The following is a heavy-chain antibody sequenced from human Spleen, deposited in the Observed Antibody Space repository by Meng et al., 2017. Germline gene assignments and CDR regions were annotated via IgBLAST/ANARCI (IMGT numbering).Heavy chain of an antibody. V-gene: IGHV4-39*07. J-gene: IGHJ3*02. CDR3: VRVGYNYGRDAFDI. CDR1: GGSMSSSSYY. CDR2: IHYSGST. Sequence: QRPVQESNPALWKPSETLSLTCTVSGGSMSSSSYYWGWIRQPPGKGLEWIGSIHYSGSTYYNPSLKSRVTISLDTSKNQFSLKLHSVTAADTAVYYCVRVGYNYGRDAFDIWGQGTMVTVSS. D-gene: IGHD5-18*01.